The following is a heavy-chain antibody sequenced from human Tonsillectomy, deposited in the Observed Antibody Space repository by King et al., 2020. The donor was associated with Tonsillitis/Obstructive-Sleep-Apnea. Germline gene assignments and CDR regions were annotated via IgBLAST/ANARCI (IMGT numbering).Heavy chain of an antibody. CDR1: GFTFSSYE. D-gene: IGHD2-8*01. CDR2: ISTTGSNI. Sequence: VQLVESGGGLVQPGGSLRLSCSTSGFTFSSYEFTWVRQATGKGLEWVSYISTTGSNIYYADSVKGRFTFSRDNAKNSLYLQMNSLRAEDTAVYYCARGVQYNGVHYDYWGQGTLVTVSS. V-gene: IGHV3-48*03. J-gene: IGHJ4*02. CDR3: ARGVQYNGVHYDY.